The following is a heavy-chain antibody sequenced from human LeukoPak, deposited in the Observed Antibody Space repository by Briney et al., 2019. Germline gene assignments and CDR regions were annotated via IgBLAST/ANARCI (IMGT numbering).Heavy chain of an antibody. V-gene: IGHV3-21*01. CDR2: ISTSSSYI. Sequence: GGSLRLSCAASGFTFSTYSMNWVRQAPGKGLEWVSSISTSSSYIYYADSVKGRFTISRDNAKNSLYLQLNSLRAEDTAVYYCAKWGTRDSFDIWGQGTMVTVSS. CDR3: AKWGTRDSFDI. J-gene: IGHJ3*02. D-gene: IGHD3-16*01. CDR1: GFTFSTYS.